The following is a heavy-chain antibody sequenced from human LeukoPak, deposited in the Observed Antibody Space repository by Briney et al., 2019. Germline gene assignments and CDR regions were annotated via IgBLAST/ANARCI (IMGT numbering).Heavy chain of an antibody. CDR2: IYHSGST. Sequence: PSETLSLTCAVSGVSISSSNWWSWVRQPPGKGLECIGEIYHSGSTNYNPSLNSRVTISVDKSKNQFSLKLSSVTAADTAVYYCARLITMVRGLEDWFDPWGQGSLVTVSS. J-gene: IGHJ5*02. CDR3: ARLITMVRGLEDWFDP. V-gene: IGHV4-4*02. D-gene: IGHD3-10*01. CDR1: GVSISSSNW.